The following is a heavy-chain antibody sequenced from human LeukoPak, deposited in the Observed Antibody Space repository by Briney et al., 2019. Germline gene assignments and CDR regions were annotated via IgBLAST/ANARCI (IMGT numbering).Heavy chain of an antibody. CDR2: INPNSGGT. D-gene: IGHD2-2*01. J-gene: IGHJ3*02. V-gene: IGHV1-2*02. CDR3: AITVTSQLLWYLNDAFDI. CDR1: GYTFTGYY. Sequence: ASVKVSCKASGYTFTGYYMHWVRQAPGQGLEWMGWINPNSGGTNYAQKFQGRVTTTRDTSISTAYMELSRLRSDDTAVYYCAITVTSQLLWYLNDAFDIWGQGTMVTVSS.